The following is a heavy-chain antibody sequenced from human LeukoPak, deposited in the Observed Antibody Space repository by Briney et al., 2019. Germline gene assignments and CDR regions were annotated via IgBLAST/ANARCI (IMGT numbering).Heavy chain of an antibody. CDR3: ACGPRKYSSSWYSVLFDY. V-gene: IGHV4-4*07. CDR2: IYTSGST. CDR1: GGSISSYY. J-gene: IGHJ4*02. Sequence: SETLSLTCTVSGGSISSYYWSWIRQPAGKGLEWIGRIYTSGSTNYNPSLKSRVTMSVDTSKNQFSLKLSSVTAADTAVYYCACGPRKYSSSWYSVLFDYWGQGTLVTVSS. D-gene: IGHD6-13*01.